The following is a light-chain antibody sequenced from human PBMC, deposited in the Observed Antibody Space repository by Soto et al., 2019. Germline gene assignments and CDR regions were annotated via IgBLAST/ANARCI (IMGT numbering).Light chain of an antibody. CDR1: SSDVGAYNY. CDR2: DVS. Sequence: QYALTQPRSLSGSPGQSVTISCTGTSSDVGAYNYVSWYQHHPGKAPKLMIYDVSKRPSGIPDRFSGSKSGNTASLTISWLQADDEADYYCCSYAGTSRVFGGGTKLTVL. J-gene: IGLJ3*02. CDR3: CSYAGTSRV. V-gene: IGLV2-11*01.